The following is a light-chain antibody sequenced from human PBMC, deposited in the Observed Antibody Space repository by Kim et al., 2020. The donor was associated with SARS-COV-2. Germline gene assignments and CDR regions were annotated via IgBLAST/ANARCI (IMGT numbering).Light chain of an antibody. Sequence: DIQMTQSPSALSVSVGDSVTITCRASRTIGSWLAWYQQKPGKAPNLLIYKASSLESGVPSRFSGSGSGTEFTLTISSLQPDDFAIYYCEQYDSFWTFGQGTKVEI. CDR3: EQYDSFWT. CDR1: RTIGSW. J-gene: IGKJ1*01. V-gene: IGKV1-5*03. CDR2: KAS.